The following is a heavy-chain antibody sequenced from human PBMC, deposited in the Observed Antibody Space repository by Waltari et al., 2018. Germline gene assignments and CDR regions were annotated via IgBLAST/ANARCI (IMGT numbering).Heavy chain of an antibody. Sequence: QVQLQESGPGLVKPSETLSLTCAVSGYSISRGYYWGWIRQPPGKGLEWIGSIYHSGSTYYNPSLKSRVTISVDTSKNQFSLKLSSVTAADTAVYYCARREYSSGVSDWGQGTLVTVSS. V-gene: IGHV4-38-2*01. CDR2: IYHSGST. D-gene: IGHD6-19*01. CDR3: ARREYSSGVSD. J-gene: IGHJ4*02. CDR1: GYSISRGYY.